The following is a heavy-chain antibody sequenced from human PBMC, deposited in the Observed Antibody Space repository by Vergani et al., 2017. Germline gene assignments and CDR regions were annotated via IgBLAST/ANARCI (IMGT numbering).Heavy chain of an antibody. CDR1: GYTFTNYY. D-gene: IGHD6-6*01. Sequence: QVQLVQSGAEVTKPGASVTVSCTASGYTFTNYYMHWVRQAPGQRLEWMGIINPSGVSTSYAQKFQGRVTMTRDTSTSTVYMELSSLRSEDTAVYYCARGPIAARPKWFDPWGQGTLVTVSS. V-gene: IGHV1-46*01. CDR2: INPSGVST. CDR3: ARGPIAARPKWFDP. J-gene: IGHJ5*02.